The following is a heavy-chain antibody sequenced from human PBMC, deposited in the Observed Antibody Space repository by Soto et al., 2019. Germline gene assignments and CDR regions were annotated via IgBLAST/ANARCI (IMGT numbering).Heavy chain of an antibody. CDR1: GASISSGDYY. Sequence: SETLSLTCTVPGASISSGDYYWSWIRQPPGKGLEWIGYIYYSGSTYYNPSLKSRVTISVDTSKNQFSLKLSSVTAADTAVYYCARACSGGSCSEGGDYWGQGTLVTVSS. V-gene: IGHV4-30-4*01. CDR3: ARACSGGSCSEGGDY. CDR2: IYYSGST. D-gene: IGHD2-15*01. J-gene: IGHJ4*02.